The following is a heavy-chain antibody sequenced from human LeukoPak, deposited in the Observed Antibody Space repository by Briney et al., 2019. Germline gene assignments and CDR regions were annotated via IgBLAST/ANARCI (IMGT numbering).Heavy chain of an antibody. CDR3: ARGDHVRIYAESAFDI. CDR2: INPSGGRT. D-gene: IGHD5/OR15-5a*01. J-gene: IGHJ3*02. V-gene: IGHV1-46*01. Sequence: GASVKVPCKASGYTFTSYFMHWVRQAPGQGLEWMGIINPSGGRTNYAQKFQGRVTMTRDTSTSTVYMELSSLRSEDTAVYYCARGDHVRIYAESAFDIWGQGTMVTVSS. CDR1: GYTFTSYF.